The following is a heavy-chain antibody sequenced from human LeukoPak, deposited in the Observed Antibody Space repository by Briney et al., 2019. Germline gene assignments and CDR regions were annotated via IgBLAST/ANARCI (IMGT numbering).Heavy chain of an antibody. CDR2: ISLNSASI. CDR3: TTEDPSGSYFYGIDY. D-gene: IGHD1-26*01. J-gene: IGHJ4*02. V-gene: IGHV3-21*01. CDR1: GFAFSTFS. Sequence: GGSLRLSCAASGFAFSTFSMNWVRQPPGKGLEWVASISLNSASIYYGDSVKGRFTISRDNAKNSLHLQMDSLRAEDTAVYYCTTEDPSGSYFYGIDYWGQGTLVTVSS.